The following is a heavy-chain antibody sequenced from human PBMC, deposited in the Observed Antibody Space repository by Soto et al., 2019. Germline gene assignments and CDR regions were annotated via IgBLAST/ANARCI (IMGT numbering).Heavy chain of an antibody. D-gene: IGHD6-19*01. Sequence: SETLSLTCTVSGESITTSGHYWGWIRQPPGERPEWIGNIYYSGNDYYNPSLKSRATISVDTSKSQFSLRLKSVTVADTAVYFCARRSVRSEAPFDDRGQGTLVTVSS. CDR3: ARRSVRSEAPFDD. J-gene: IGHJ4*02. CDR1: GESITTSGHY. CDR2: IYYSGND. V-gene: IGHV4-39*01.